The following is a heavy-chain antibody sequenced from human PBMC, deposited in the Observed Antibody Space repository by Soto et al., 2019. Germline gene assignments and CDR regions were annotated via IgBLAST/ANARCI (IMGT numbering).Heavy chain of an antibody. J-gene: IGHJ4*02. CDR3: ARYRGTYYVY. Sequence: QVQLQESGPGLVKPSETLSLICTVSGDSVSSGSYYWSWVRQPPGKGLEWIGFFHYSGNTNYNPSLKSRVTISLDTSKNHLSLKLSSVTAADTAVYYCARYRGTYYVYWGQGTLVTVSS. D-gene: IGHD1-26*01. V-gene: IGHV4-61*03. CDR1: GDSVSSGSYY. CDR2: FHYSGNT.